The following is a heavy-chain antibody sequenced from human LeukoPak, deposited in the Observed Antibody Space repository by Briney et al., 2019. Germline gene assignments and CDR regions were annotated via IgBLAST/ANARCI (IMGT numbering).Heavy chain of an antibody. Sequence: GESLKISCKASGSSFTSYWINWVRQMPGKGLEWMGRIDPSDSYTNYSPSFQGHVTISADKSISTSYLQWTSLKASDTAMYYCARLPRASGSLNWFDPWGQGTLVTVSS. CDR1: GSSFTSYW. CDR2: IDPSDSYT. V-gene: IGHV5-10-1*01. CDR3: ARLPRASGSLNWFDP. D-gene: IGHD3-10*01. J-gene: IGHJ5*02.